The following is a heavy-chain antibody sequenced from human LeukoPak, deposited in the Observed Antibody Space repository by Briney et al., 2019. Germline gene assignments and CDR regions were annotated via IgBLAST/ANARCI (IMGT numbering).Heavy chain of an antibody. J-gene: IGHJ6*03. CDR2: IYTSGST. D-gene: IGHD6-13*01. V-gene: IGHV4-4*07. Sequence: PSETLSLTCTVSGGSISSYYWSWIRQPAGKGLEWIGRIYTSGSTNYNPSLKSRVTMSVDTSKNRYSLKLSSVTAADTAVYYCARVRNLAAAGPYYYYYYMDVWGKGTTVTVSS. CDR1: GGSISSYY. CDR3: ARVRNLAAAGPYYYYYYMDV.